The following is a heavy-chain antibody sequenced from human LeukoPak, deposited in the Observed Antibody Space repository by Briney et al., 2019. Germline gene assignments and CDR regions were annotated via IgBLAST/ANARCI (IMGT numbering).Heavy chain of an antibody. V-gene: IGHV3-48*01. D-gene: IGHD3-10*01. Sequence: PGGSLRLSCAASGFTFSSYGMTWVRQAPGKGLEWVSYISSSSSTIYYADSVKGRFTISRDNSKNTLYLQMNSLRAEDTAVYYCARDLESRFGYWGQGTLVTVSS. J-gene: IGHJ4*02. CDR1: GFTFSSYG. CDR2: ISSSSSTI. CDR3: ARDLESRFGY.